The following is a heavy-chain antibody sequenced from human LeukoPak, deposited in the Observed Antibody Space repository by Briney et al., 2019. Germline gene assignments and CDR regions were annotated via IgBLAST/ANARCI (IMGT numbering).Heavy chain of an antibody. D-gene: IGHD3-22*01. CDR2: IYYSGST. J-gene: IGHJ1*01. Sequence: SQTLSLTCTVSGGSISSGDYYWSWIRQPPGKGLEWIGYIYYSGSTYYNPSLKSRVTISVDTSKNQFSPKLSSVAAADTAVYYCASHYYDSSGYPEYFQHWGQGTLVTVSS. CDR3: ASHYYDSSGYPEYFQH. CDR1: GGSISSGDYY. V-gene: IGHV4-30-4*01.